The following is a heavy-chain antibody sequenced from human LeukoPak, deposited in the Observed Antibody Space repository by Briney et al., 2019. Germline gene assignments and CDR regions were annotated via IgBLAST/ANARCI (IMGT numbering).Heavy chain of an antibody. Sequence: PSETLSLTCTVSGGSISSYYWSWIRQPAGKGLEWIGRIYTSGSTNYNPSLKSRVTMSVDTSKNQFSLKLSSVTAADTAVYYCARDRKGYSSSWSYADYWGQGTLVTVSS. CDR3: ARDRKGYSSSWSYADY. J-gene: IGHJ4*02. D-gene: IGHD6-13*01. CDR1: GGSISSYY. CDR2: IYTSGST. V-gene: IGHV4-4*07.